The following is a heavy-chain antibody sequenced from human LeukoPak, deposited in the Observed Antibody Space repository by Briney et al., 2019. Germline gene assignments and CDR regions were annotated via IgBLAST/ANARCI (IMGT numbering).Heavy chain of an antibody. V-gene: IGHV4-39*07. CDR1: GGSISSSSYY. D-gene: IGHD3-10*01. CDR3: ARGAGSETRSWFDP. Sequence: KTSGTLSLTCTVSGGSISSSSYYWGWIRQPPGKGLEWVGSIYYSGSTYYNPSLKSRVTIAVDTSKKQISLKVSSVTAADTAVYYCARGAGSETRSWFDPWGQGTLVTVSS. J-gene: IGHJ5*02. CDR2: IYYSGST.